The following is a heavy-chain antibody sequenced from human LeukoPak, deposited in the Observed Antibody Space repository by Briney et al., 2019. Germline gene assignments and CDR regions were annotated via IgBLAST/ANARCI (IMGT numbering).Heavy chain of an antibody. J-gene: IGHJ4*02. CDR3: AKVGQWLVLDY. D-gene: IGHD6-19*01. CDR2: ISGSGGST. V-gene: IGHV3-23*01. CDR1: GFTFSNYD. Sequence: GGSLRLSCAASGFTFSNYDMSWVRQAPGKGLEWVSAISGSGGSTYYADSVKGRFTISRDNSKNTLYLQMNSLRAEDTAVYYCAKVGQWLVLDYWGQGTLVTVSS.